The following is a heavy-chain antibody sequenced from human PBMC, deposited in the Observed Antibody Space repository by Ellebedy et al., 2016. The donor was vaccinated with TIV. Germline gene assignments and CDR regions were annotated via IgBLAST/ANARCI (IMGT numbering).Heavy chain of an antibody. CDR3: ARQFRTSGHGYYTIDY. Sequence: ASVKVSCXASGYTFTSYDINWVRQATGQGLEWMGWMNPNSGNTGYEQKFQGRVTMTRNTSISTAYMELSSLRSEDTAVYYCARQFRTSGHGYYTIDYWGQGTLVTVSS. CDR2: MNPNSGNT. J-gene: IGHJ4*02. CDR1: GYTFTSYD. V-gene: IGHV1-8*01. D-gene: IGHD3-22*01.